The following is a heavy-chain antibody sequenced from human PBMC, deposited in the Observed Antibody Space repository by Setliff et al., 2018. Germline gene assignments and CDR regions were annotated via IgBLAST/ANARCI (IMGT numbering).Heavy chain of an antibody. D-gene: IGHD3-3*01. J-gene: IGHJ4*02. Sequence: ASVKVSCKAVGYTFLSYGLSWVRQAPGQGLEWMGWISAYTGKTDYAQNFQGRVTMTTDTSTNTAYMELRSLRYDDTAVYFCARAPRLEWILPTFDYWGQGTPVTVSS. CDR3: ARAPRLEWILPTFDY. CDR1: GYTFLSYG. V-gene: IGHV1-18*01. CDR2: ISAYTGKT.